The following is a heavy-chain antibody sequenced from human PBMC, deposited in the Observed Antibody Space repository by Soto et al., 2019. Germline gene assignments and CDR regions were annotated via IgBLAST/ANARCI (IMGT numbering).Heavy chain of an antibody. V-gene: IGHV4-30-4*01. Sequence: SETLSLTCTVSGGSINSGDYYWSWIRQPPGKGLEWIGYIYYSGSTYYNPSLKSRVTISVDTSKNQFSLKLSSVTAADTAVYFCARDVRWSKSFDIWGQGTMVTVSS. CDR2: IYYSGST. D-gene: IGHD2-15*01. CDR1: GGSINSGDYY. J-gene: IGHJ3*02. CDR3: ARDVRWSKSFDI.